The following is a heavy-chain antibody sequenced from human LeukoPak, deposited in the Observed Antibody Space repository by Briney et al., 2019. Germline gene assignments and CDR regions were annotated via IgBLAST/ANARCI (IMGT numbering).Heavy chain of an antibody. CDR2: ITWDGGTT. CDR3: ATGYSSAYGLGYFFGN. Sequence: GGSLRLSCAASGFTFDDYTMPWVRQAPGKGLEWVSLITWDGGTTYYADSVKGRFTISRDNSKNSLYMEMNSLRSEDTALYHCATGYSSAYGLGYFFGNWGQGTLVTVSS. CDR1: GFTFDDYT. J-gene: IGHJ4*02. V-gene: IGHV3-43*01. D-gene: IGHD5-18*01.